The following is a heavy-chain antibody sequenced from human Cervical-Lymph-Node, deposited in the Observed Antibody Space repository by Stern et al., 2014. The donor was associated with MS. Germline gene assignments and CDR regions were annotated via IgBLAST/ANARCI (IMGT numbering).Heavy chain of an antibody. J-gene: IGHJ4*02. Sequence: EVQLVESGGGLVQPGGSLSLSCAASGFTFSSYDMHWVRQATGKGLEWVSAIGTAGDTYYPGSLKGRFTISRENAKNSLYLQMNSLRAGDTAVYYCARAVAGTIDYWGQGTLVTVSS. V-gene: IGHV3-13*01. D-gene: IGHD6-19*01. CDR1: GFTFSSYD. CDR2: IGTAGDT. CDR3: ARAVAGTIDY.